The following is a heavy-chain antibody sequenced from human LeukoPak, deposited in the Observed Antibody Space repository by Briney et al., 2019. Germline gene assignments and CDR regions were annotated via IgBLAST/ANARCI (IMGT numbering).Heavy chain of an antibody. Sequence: PSETLSLTCSVSGVSISSSDYYWTWIRQPPGKGLEWIGYIYYSGSTSYNPSLKSRVTISVDTSKNQFSLKLSSVTAADTAVYYCARLLKMMYFDYWGQGTLVTVSS. CDR1: GVSISSSDYY. CDR3: ARLLKMMYFDY. V-gene: IGHV4-61*05. CDR2: IYYSGST. D-gene: IGHD3-16*01. J-gene: IGHJ4*02.